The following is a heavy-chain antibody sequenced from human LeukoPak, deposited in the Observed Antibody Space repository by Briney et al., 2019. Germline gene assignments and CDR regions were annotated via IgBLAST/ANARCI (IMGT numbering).Heavy chain of an antibody. CDR3: ARLYDYVHWFDP. Sequence: PSETLSLTCTVSGYSISSGYYWGWIRQPPGRGLEWIGSIYHSGSTYYNPSLKSRVTISVDTSKNQFSLKLSSVTAADTAVYYCARLYDYVHWFDPWGQGMLVTVSS. CDR2: IYHSGST. D-gene: IGHD3-16*01. V-gene: IGHV4-38-2*02. J-gene: IGHJ5*02. CDR1: GYSISSGYY.